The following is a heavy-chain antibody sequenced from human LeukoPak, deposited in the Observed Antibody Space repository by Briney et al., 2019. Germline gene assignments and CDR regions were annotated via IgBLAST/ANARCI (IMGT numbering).Heavy chain of an antibody. CDR3: SIAVAGTGIDY. Sequence: PSETLSLTCTVSGGSISSGGYYWSWIRQHPGKGLEWIGYIYYSGSTNYNPSLKSRVTISVDTSKNQFSLKLSSVTAADTAVYYCSIAVAGTGIDYWGQGTLVTVSS. CDR1: GGSISSGGYY. V-gene: IGHV4-31*03. J-gene: IGHJ4*02. CDR2: IYYSGST. D-gene: IGHD6-19*01.